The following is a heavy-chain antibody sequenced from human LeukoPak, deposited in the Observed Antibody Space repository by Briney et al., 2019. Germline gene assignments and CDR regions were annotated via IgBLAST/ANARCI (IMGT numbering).Heavy chain of an antibody. Sequence: GASVNVSCKASGYRFTDYYMHWVRQAPGQGFEWMAWIDPDSGGTKNAQKFQGRVTMTRDTSINTAYMELSRLESDDTAVFYCTRGSRIGAPGNAVSDYWGQGTLVTVSS. CDR3: TRGSRIGAPGNAVSDY. J-gene: IGHJ4*02. D-gene: IGHD6-13*01. CDR2: IDPDSGGT. CDR1: GYRFTDYY. V-gene: IGHV1-2*02.